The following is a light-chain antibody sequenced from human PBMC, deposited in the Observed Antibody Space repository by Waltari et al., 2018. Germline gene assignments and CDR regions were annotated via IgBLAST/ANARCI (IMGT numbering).Light chain of an antibody. Sequence: QSTLTPPPSASATPGPKDFISCSGGNSGLVQHSVNWYQRLPCTAPKLLIFANDQRPSGVSDRFSASKSGDSASLVISALQSDDEGDYFCATWDDTLSAPVFGGGTRVTVL. CDR3: ATWDDTLSAPV. V-gene: IGLV1-44*01. J-gene: IGLJ3*02. CDR1: NSGLVQHS. CDR2: AND.